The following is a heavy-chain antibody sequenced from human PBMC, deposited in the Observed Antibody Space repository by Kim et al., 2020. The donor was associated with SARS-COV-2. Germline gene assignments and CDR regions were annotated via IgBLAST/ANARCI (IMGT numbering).Heavy chain of an antibody. Sequence: YYANSVKGRFTNSKDNSKNPLYLQMNSLRAEDTAVYYCAKNSGSGSYYIDYWGQGTLVTVSS. CDR3: AKNSGSGSYYIDY. J-gene: IGHJ4*02. V-gene: IGHV3-30*02. D-gene: IGHD3-10*01.